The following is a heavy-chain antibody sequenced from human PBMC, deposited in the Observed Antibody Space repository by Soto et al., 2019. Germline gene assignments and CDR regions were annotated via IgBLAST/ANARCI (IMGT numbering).Heavy chain of an antibody. Sequence: EEQLLESGGGLVQPGGSLRLSYAASGFTFSTYGMNWVRQAPGKGQEWVSGITGSGASTYYADSVKGRFTISRDNSKNTLYLQMNSLRAEDTAVYYCAKAEYYGGNWYFDLWGRGTLVTVSS. CDR2: ITGSGAST. CDR1: GFTFSTYG. J-gene: IGHJ2*01. V-gene: IGHV3-23*01. D-gene: IGHD3-3*01. CDR3: AKAEYYGGNWYFDL.